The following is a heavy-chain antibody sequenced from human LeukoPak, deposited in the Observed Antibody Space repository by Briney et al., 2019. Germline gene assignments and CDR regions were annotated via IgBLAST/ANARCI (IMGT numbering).Heavy chain of an antibody. J-gene: IGHJ4*02. V-gene: IGHV4-38-2*02. CDR3: ARVQTIVATATYFDY. CDR1: GYSISSGYY. D-gene: IGHD5-12*01. Sequence: RPSETLSLTCTVSGYSISSGYYWGWIRQPPGKGLEWIGSIYHSGSTYYNPSLKSRVTISVDTSKNQFSLKLSSVTAADTAVYYCARVQTIVATATYFDYWGQGTLVTVSS. CDR2: IYHSGST.